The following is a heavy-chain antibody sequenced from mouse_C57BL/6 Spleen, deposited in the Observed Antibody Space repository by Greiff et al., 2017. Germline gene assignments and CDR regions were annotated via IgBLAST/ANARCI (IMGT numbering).Heavy chain of an antibody. V-gene: IGHV1-64*01. CDR2: IHPNSGST. CDR1: GYTFTSYW. Sequence: VQLQQPGAELVKPGASVKLSCKASGYTFTSYWMHWVKQRPGQGLEWIGMIHPNSGSTNYNEKFKSKATLTVDKSSSTAYMQLSSLTSEDSAVYDCARDYYSYDDWYFDVWGTGTTVTVSS. J-gene: IGHJ1*03. CDR3: ARDYYSYDDWYFDV. D-gene: IGHD2-12*01.